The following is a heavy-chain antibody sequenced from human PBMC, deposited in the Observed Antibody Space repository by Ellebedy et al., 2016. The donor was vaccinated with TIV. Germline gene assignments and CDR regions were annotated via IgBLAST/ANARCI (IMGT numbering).Heavy chain of an antibody. J-gene: IGHJ2*01. CDR2: ISGSGGST. V-gene: IGHV3-23*01. CDR1: GFTFSSYA. CDR3: AKPFSPFDL. Sequence: GESLKISCAASGFTFSSYAMSWVRQAPGKGLEWVSAISGSGGSTYYADSVKGRFTISRDNSKNTLYLQMNSLRAEDTAVYYCAKPFSPFDLWGRGTLVTVSS.